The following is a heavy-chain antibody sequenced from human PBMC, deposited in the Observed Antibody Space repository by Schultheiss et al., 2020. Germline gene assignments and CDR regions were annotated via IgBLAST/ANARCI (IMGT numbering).Heavy chain of an antibody. CDR3: ARGSRRGAAAGKRPISYGMDV. Sequence: SETLSLTCTVSGGSISSGGYYWSWIRQHPGKGLEWIGYIYYSGSTYYNPSLKSRVTISVDTSKNQFSLKLSSVTAADTAVYYCARGSRRGAAAGKRPISYGMDVWGKGTTVTVSS. CDR1: GGSISSGGYY. V-gene: IGHV4-31*03. CDR2: IYYSGST. D-gene: IGHD6-13*01. J-gene: IGHJ6*04.